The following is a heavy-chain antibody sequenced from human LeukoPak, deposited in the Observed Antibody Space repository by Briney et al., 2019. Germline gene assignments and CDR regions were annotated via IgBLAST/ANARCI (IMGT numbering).Heavy chain of an antibody. CDR3: ARDCSSTSCYNDGRGGGDY. J-gene: IGHJ4*02. Sequence: GGSLRLSCAASGFTFTGYYMHWVRQAPGQGLEWMGRINPNSGGTNYAQKFQGRVTMTRDTSISTAYMELSRLRSDDTAVYYCARDCSSTSCYNDGRGGGDYWGQGTLVTVSS. D-gene: IGHD2-2*02. V-gene: IGHV1-2*06. CDR2: INPNSGGT. CDR1: GFTFTGYY.